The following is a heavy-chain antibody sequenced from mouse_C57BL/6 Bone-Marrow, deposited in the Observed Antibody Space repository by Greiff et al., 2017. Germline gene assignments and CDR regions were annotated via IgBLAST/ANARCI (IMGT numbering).Heavy chain of an antibody. CDR3: ARSYDYDDYTMDY. CDR1: GYTFTNYW. D-gene: IGHD2-4*01. J-gene: IGHJ4*01. CDR2: MHPNGGSP. V-gene: IGHV1-64*01. Sequence: QVQLQQPGAELVKPGASVKLSCKASGYTFTNYWMHWVKQRPGQGLEWIGMMHPNGGSPDYNEKFKSEATLSVDKSSRTAYIELSSRTSEDSAVYYCARSYDYDDYTMDYWGQGTSVTVSS.